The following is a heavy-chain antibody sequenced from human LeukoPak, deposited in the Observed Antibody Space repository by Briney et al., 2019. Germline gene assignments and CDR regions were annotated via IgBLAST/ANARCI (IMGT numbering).Heavy chain of an antibody. Sequence: GESLKISCKGSGYSFTSYWIGWVRQMPGKGLEWMGIIYPGDSDTRYSPSFQGQVTISADKSISTAYLQWSSLKASDTAMYYCARQEGYCSSTSWYGYFQHWGQGTLVTVSS. D-gene: IGHD2-2*01. CDR3: ARQEGYCSSTSWYGYFQH. CDR1: GYSFTSYW. J-gene: IGHJ1*01. V-gene: IGHV5-51*01. CDR2: IYPGDSDT.